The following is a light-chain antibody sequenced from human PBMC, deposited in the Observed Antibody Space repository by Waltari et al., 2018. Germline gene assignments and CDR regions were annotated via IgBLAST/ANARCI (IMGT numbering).Light chain of an antibody. CDR2: VNSDGGH. V-gene: IGLV4-69*01. J-gene: IGLJ2*01. Sequence: QLVVTQSPSASASLGASVKLTCTLSSGHPSYAIPWTPQQSEKGPRFLMRVNSDGGHTKGDGIPDRFSGSSSGAERYLTISSVQSEDEGDYYCQTWDTEVVVFGGGTKVTVL. CDR1: SGHPSYA. CDR3: QTWDTEVVV.